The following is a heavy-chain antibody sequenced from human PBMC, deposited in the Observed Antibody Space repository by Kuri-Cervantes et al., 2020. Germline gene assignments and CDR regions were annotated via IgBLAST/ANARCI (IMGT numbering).Heavy chain of an antibody. CDR1: GGSSSGYY. D-gene: IGHD3/OR15-3a*01. J-gene: IGHJ6*03. V-gene: IGHV4-34*01. Sequence: SETLSLTCAVYGGSSSGYYWSWIRQPPGKGLEWIGEINHSGSTNYNPSLKSRVTISVDTSKNQFSLKLSSVTAADTAVYYCARGPWTYYYYYYMDVWGKGTTVTVSS. CDR2: INHSGST. CDR3: ARGPWTYYYYYYMDV.